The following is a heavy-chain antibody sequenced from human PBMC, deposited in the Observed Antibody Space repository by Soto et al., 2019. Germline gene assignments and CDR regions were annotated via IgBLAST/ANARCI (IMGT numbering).Heavy chain of an antibody. Sequence: QVRLQQWGAGLLKPSETLSLTCAVYGASFSDSYWNWIRQPPGKGREWIGEINHSGSTIYNTSLESXXTXSXXTSRRPFTLKMRSASAADTAVYYGAREVPSRYFDLWGRGGPFTVSS. CDR1: GASFSDSY. J-gene: IGHJ2*01. CDR2: INHSGST. CDR3: AREVPSRYFDL. D-gene: IGHD1-1*01. V-gene: IGHV4-34*01.